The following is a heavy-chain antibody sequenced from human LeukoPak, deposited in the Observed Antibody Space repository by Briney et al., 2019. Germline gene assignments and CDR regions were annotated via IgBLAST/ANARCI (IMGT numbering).Heavy chain of an antibody. Sequence: GSLRLSCAASGFTFSTYSMNWVRPAPGKGLEWVSYISSSSSTIYHADSVKGRFTISRDNAKNSLYLQMNSLRAEDTAVYYCARGFTYYDSSGQVPFDYWGQGTLVTVSS. CDR2: ISSSSSTI. D-gene: IGHD3-22*01. V-gene: IGHV3-48*01. J-gene: IGHJ4*02. CDR3: ARGFTYYDSSGQVPFDY. CDR1: GFTFSTYS.